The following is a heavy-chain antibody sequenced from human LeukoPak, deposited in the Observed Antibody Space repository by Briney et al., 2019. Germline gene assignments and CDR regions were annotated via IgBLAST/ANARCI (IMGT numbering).Heavy chain of an antibody. CDR2: ISWNSGSI. CDR3: AKDISEPPGPPYSGMDV. CDR1: GFTFDDYA. Sequence: PGGSLRLSCAASGFTFDDYAMHWVRQAPGKGLEWVSGISWNSGSIGYADSVKGRFTISRDNAKNSLYLQMNSLRAEDTALYYCAKDISEPPGPPYSGMDVGGQGTTVTVS. J-gene: IGHJ6*02. D-gene: IGHD1-14*01. V-gene: IGHV3-9*01.